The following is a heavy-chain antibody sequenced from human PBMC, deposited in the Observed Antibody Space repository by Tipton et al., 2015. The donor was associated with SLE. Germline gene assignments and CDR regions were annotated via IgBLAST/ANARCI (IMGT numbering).Heavy chain of an antibody. CDR2: MRYHGRDI. CDR3: AKEGGDY. J-gene: IGHJ4*02. V-gene: IGHV3-30*02. Sequence: GSLRLSCAASGFTFSNYGMHWVRQAPGKGLEWVAFMRYHGRDIYFADFVEGRFTISRDISQNTLYLHMNRLRVGDTAVYYRAKEGGDYWGQGTQVTVSS. D-gene: IGHD3-16*01. CDR1: GFTFSNYG.